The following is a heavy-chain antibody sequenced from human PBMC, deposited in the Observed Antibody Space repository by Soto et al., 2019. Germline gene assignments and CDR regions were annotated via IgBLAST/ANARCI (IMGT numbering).Heavy chain of an antibody. Sequence: QVQLVESGGGVVQPGRSLRLSCAASGFTFSSYAMHWVGQAPGKGLEWVAVISYDGSNKYYADSVKGRFTISRDNSKNTLYLQMNSLRAEDTAVYYCARDLVTSDHYGMDVWGQGTTVTVSS. D-gene: IGHD3-16*01. CDR2: ISYDGSNK. V-gene: IGHV3-30-3*01. CDR1: GFTFSSYA. CDR3: ARDLVTSDHYGMDV. J-gene: IGHJ6*02.